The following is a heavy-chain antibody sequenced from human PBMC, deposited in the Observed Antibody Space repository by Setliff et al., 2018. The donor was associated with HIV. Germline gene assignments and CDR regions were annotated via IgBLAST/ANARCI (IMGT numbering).Heavy chain of an antibody. CDR3: ARETMYDSRGYLSHYFDY. J-gene: IGHJ4*02. Sequence: GGSLRLSCAASGFTFSDYAMHWVCQAPGKGLEWVAVISYDGSNKYYADSVKGRFTISRDNSKNTLYLQMNSLRVEDTAVYYCARETMYDSRGYLSHYFDYWGQGTPVTV. CDR1: GFTFSDYA. V-gene: IGHV3-30-3*01. D-gene: IGHD3-22*01. CDR2: ISYDGSNK.